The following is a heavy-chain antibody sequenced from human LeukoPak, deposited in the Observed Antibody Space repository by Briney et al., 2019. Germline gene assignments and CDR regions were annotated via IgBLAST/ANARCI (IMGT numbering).Heavy chain of an antibody. CDR3: AKDETVVVVAAHFDY. J-gene: IGHJ4*02. CDR2: ISSSGSTI. D-gene: IGHD2-15*01. CDR1: GFTFSDYY. Sequence: GGSLRLSCAASGFTFSDYYMSWICQAPGKGLEWVSYISSSGSTIYYADSVKGRFTISRDNSKNTLYLQMNSLRAEDTAVYYCAKDETVVVVAAHFDYWGQGTLVTVSS. V-gene: IGHV3-11*01.